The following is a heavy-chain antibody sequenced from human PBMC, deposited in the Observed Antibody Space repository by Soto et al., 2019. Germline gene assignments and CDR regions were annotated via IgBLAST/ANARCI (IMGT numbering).Heavy chain of an antibody. D-gene: IGHD6-13*01. CDR2: ISGSGGST. CDR3: ATKVAATEFDY. CDR1: GFTFSSYA. V-gene: IGHV3-23*01. Sequence: GGSLRLSCAASGFTFSSYAMSWVRQAPGKGLEWVSAISGSGGSTYYADSVKGRFTISRDNSKNTLYLRMNSLRAEDTAVYYCATKVAATEFDYWGQGTLVTVSS. J-gene: IGHJ4*02.